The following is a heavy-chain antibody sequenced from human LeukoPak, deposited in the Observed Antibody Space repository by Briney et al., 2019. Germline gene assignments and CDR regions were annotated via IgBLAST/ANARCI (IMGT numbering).Heavy chain of an antibody. CDR1: GFTFSSYE. D-gene: IGHD2-21*02. CDR2: ISGSGSPI. J-gene: IGHJ6*02. V-gene: IGHV3-48*03. CDR3: AREWVTARRPMEV. Sequence: GGSLMLSCAASGFTFSSYEMNWVRQAPGKGLEWVSYISGSGSPIYYADSVKGRFTISRDNAKNSLYLQMNSLRAEDTAVYYCAREWVTARRPMEVWGQGTTVTVSS.